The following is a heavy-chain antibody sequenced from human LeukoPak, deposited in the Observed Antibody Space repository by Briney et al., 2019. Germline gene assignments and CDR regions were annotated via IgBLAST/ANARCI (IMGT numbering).Heavy chain of an antibody. CDR2: ISWNSGSI. CDR3: AKDMGTTQYYYGMDV. Sequence: GGSLRLSCAASGFTFDDYGMHWVRQAPGKGLEWVSGISWNSGSIGYADSVKGRFTISRDNAKNSLYLQMNSLRAEDTALYYCAKDMGTTQYYYGMDVWGQGTTVTVSS. D-gene: IGHD4-11*01. V-gene: IGHV3-9*01. CDR1: GFTFDDYG. J-gene: IGHJ6*02.